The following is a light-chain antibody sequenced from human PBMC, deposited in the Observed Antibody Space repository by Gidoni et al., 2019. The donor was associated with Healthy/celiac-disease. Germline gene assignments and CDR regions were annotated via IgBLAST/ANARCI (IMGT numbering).Light chain of an antibody. CDR1: SSNIGNNY. V-gene: IGLV1-51*02. CDR3: GTWDSSLSAGYV. Sequence: QSVLTQPPSVSAAPGPKVTIPCTGSSSNIGNNYVSWYQQLPGTAPKLLIYENNKRPSGIPDRFSGSKSGTSATLGITGLQTGDEADYYCGTWDSSLSAGYVFGTGTKVTV. CDR2: ENN. J-gene: IGLJ1*01.